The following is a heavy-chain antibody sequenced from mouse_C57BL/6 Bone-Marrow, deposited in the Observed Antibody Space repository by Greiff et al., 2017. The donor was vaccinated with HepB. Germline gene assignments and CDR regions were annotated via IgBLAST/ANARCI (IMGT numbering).Heavy chain of an antibody. D-gene: IGHD1-2*01. CDR3: ARGATADY. CDR1: GYTFTDYY. Sequence: EVKLMESGPVLVKPGASVKMSCKASGYTFTDYYMNWVKQSHGKSLEWIGVINPYNGGTSYNQKFKGKATLTVDKSSSTAYMELNSLTSEDSAVYYCARGATADYWGQGTTLTVSS. V-gene: IGHV1-19*01. J-gene: IGHJ2*01. CDR2: INPYNGGT.